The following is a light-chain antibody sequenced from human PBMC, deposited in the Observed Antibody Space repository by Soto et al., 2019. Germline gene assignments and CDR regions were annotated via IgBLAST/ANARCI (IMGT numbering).Light chain of an antibody. V-gene: IGLV2-8*01. CDR3: SSYAGSNNRYV. CDR1: SSDVGGYNF. Sequence: QSALTQPPSASGSPGQSVTISCTGTSSDVGGYNFVSWYQQHPGIAPKLMIYEVTKRPSGVPDRFSGSKSGNTASLTVSGLQAEDEADYYCSSYAGSNNRYVFGTGTKVTVL. CDR2: EVT. J-gene: IGLJ1*01.